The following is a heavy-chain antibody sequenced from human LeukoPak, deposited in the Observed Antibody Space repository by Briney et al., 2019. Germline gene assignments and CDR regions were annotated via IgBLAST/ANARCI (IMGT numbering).Heavy chain of an antibody. CDR3: ARYVYYYDSSGPAGGYFNY. CDR2: IIPIFGTA. CDR1: GGTFSSYA. J-gene: IGHJ4*02. Sequence: SVKVSCKASGGTFSSYAISWVRQAPGQGLEWMGAIIPIFGTANYAQKFQGRVTITADESTSTAYMELSSLRSEDTAVYYCARYVYYYDSSGPAGGYFNYWGQGTLVTVSS. V-gene: IGHV1-69*13. D-gene: IGHD3-22*01.